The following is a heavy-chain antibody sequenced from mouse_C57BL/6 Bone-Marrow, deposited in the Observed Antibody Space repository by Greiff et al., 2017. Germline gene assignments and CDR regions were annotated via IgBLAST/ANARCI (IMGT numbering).Heavy chain of an antibody. J-gene: IGHJ4*01. CDR1: GYTFTSYW. D-gene: IGHD1-1*01. V-gene: IGHV1-55*01. CDR3: ARSGSSYEAMDY. Sequence: VQLQQPGAELVKPGASVKMSCKASGYTFTSYWITWVKQRPGQGLEWIGDIYPGSGSTNYNEKFKSKATLTVDTSSSTAYMQLSSLTSEDSAVYYCARSGSSYEAMDYWGQGTSVTVSS. CDR2: IYPGSGST.